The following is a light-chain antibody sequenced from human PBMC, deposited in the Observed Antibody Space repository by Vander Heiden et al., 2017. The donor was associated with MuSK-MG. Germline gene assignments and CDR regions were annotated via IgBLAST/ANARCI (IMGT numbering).Light chain of an antibody. CDR3: SSYTTSDTYV. J-gene: IGLJ1*01. CDR2: DVN. CDR1: NSDVGGYNY. Sequence: HSAPTQPASAVASPGQSMTISCTGTNSDVGGYNYVSWYQQRPGKAPKLMIYDVNYRPSGISDRFSGSKSGNTASLTISGLQAEDEADYYCSSYTTSDTYVFGPGTRVTVL. V-gene: IGLV2-14*03.